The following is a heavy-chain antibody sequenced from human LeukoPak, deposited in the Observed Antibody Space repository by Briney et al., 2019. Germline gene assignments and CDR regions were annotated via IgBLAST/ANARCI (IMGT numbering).Heavy chain of an antibody. CDR1: GGSISSHY. V-gene: IGHV4-59*11. CDR2: IYYSGST. Sequence: SETLSLTCTVAGGSISSHYWSWIRQPPGKGLEWIGYIYYSGSTNYNPSLKSRVTISVDTSKTQFSLKLSSVTAAATAVYYCARVYCSSTSCYLDYWGQGTLVTVSS. J-gene: IGHJ4*02. D-gene: IGHD2-2*01. CDR3: ARVYCSSTSCYLDY.